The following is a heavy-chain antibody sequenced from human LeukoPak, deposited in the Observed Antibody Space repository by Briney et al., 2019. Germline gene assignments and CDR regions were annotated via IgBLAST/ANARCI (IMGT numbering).Heavy chain of an antibody. J-gene: IGHJ4*02. V-gene: IGHV3-33*01. CDR2: IWYDGSNK. Sequence: AGGSLRLSCAASGFTFSSYGMHWVRQAPGKGLEWVAVIWYDGSNKYYADSVKGRFTISRDNSKNTLYLQMNSLRAEDTAVYYCARDRTPHIVVVTACDCWGQGTLVTVSS. CDR3: ARDRTPHIVVVTACDC. CDR1: GFTFSSYG. D-gene: IGHD2-21*02.